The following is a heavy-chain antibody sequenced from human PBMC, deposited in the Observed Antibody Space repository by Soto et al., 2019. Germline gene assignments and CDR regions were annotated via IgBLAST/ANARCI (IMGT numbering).Heavy chain of an antibody. CDR1: GYIFTSHV. CDR2: VTGGNGDT. CDR3: ARDSGLRGPWGDLAY. J-gene: IGHJ4*02. D-gene: IGHD2-21*02. V-gene: IGHV1-3*01. Sequence: ASVKVSCKPSGYIFTSHVVHWVRQAPGQRLEWMGWVTGGNGDTKYSQKFQGRVTITRDISATTAYMELSRLTSEDKAIYYCARDSGLRGPWGDLAYWGQGTLVPVSS.